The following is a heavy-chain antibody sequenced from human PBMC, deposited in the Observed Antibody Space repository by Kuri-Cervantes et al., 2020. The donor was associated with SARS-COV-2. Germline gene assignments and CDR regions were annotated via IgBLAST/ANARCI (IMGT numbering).Heavy chain of an antibody. Sequence: SLKISCAASGFTFDDYAMHWVWQAPGKGLEWVSGISWNSGSIGYADSVKGRFTISRDNAKNSLYLQMNSLRAEDTAVYYCARVFEQLWLIDYWGQGTLVTVSS. J-gene: IGHJ4*02. CDR3: ARVFEQLWLIDY. D-gene: IGHD5-18*01. CDR1: GFTFDDYA. CDR2: ISWNSGSI. V-gene: IGHV3-9*01.